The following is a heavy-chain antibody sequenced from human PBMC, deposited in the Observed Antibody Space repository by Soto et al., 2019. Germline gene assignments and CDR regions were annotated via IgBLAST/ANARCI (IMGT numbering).Heavy chain of an antibody. V-gene: IGHV3-48*04. CDR2: INSGSTSV. D-gene: IGHD2-2*01. Sequence: EVQLVESGGGLVQPGGSLRLSCVASGFDFNRYSMNCVRQAPGKGLEWISYINSGSTSVFYADSVRGRFTISRENAKKSLYLQMNSLRAEDMAVYYCTSSTSPDAYWGQGALVTVSS. CDR1: GFDFNRYS. CDR3: TSSTSPDAY. J-gene: IGHJ4*02.